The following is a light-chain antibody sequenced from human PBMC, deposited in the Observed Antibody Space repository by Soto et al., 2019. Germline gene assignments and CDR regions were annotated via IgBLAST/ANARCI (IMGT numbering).Light chain of an antibody. J-gene: IGLJ3*02. CDR1: SNDIGAFNF. CDR2: EVN. V-gene: IGLV2-14*01. CDR3: NAYRSSSARV. Sequence: QSALTQPASVSGSIGLSVTISCTGASNDIGAFNFVSWYQQHPGKAPKVILYEVNSRPSGVSDRFSGSKSGNTASLTISGLQVEDAADYYCNAYRSSSARVFGGGTKVTVL.